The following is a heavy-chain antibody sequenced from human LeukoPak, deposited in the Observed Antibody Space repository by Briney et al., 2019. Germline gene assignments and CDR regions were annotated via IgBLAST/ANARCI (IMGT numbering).Heavy chain of an antibody. Sequence: GGSLRLSCAASGFTFSSYAMSWVRQAPGKGLEWVSSISSSSSYIYYADSVKGRFTISRDNAKNSLYLQMNSLRAEDTAVYYCARLLRFLEWSAYYGMDVWGQGTTVTVSS. CDR2: ISSSSSYI. D-gene: IGHD3-3*01. J-gene: IGHJ6*02. CDR3: ARLLRFLEWSAYYGMDV. CDR1: GFTFSSYA. V-gene: IGHV3-21*01.